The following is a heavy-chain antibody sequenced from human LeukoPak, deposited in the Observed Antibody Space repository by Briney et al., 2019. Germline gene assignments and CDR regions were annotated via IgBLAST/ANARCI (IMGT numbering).Heavy chain of an antibody. CDR3: ARDRQWLTSGESYYYGMDV. J-gene: IGHJ6*02. Sequence: SETLSLTCTVSGGSISSYYWSWIRQPAGKGLEWIGRIYTSGSTNYNPSLKSRVTMSVDTSKNQFSLKLSSVTAADTAVYYCARDRQWLTSGESYYYGMDVWGQGTTVTVSS. V-gene: IGHV4-4*07. CDR2: IYTSGST. D-gene: IGHD6-19*01. CDR1: GGSISSYY.